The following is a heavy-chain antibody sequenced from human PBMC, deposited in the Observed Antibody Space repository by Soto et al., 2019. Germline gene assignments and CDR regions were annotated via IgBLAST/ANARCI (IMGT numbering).Heavy chain of an antibody. CDR1: GYTFTNYW. CDR2: IYPGDSDT. J-gene: IGHJ6*02. CDR3: AASIFYYGMDV. V-gene: IGHV5-51*01. Sequence: LKISCKGSGYTFTNYWIGWVRQMPGKGPEWMGIIYPGDSDTKYNPSFQGQVTISADKSITTTYLQWSSLKASDTAIYYCAASIFYYGMDVWGQGTTVTVSS.